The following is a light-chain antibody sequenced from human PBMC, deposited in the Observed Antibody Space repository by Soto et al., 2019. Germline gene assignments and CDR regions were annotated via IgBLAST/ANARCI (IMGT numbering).Light chain of an antibody. Sequence: QSVLTQPPSVSGSPGQSVTISCTGTSSDVGRYDRVSWYQQPPGTAPKLMISEVSNRPSGVPDRFSGSKSGNTASLTISGLQAEDEADYYCSSYTSSSTLWVFGGGTKVTVL. CDR2: EVS. CDR1: SSDVGRYDR. J-gene: IGLJ3*02. V-gene: IGLV2-18*02. CDR3: SSYTSSSTLWV.